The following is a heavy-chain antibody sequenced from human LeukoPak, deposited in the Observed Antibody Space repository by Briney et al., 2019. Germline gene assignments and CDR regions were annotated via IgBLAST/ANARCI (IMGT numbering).Heavy chain of an antibody. CDR1: GGSFSGYY. CDR2: INHSGST. J-gene: IGHJ4*02. Sequence: PSETLSLTCAVYGGSFSGYYWSWIRQPPGKGLEWIGEINHSGSTNYNPSLKSRVTISVDTSKNQFSLKLNSVTAADTAVYYCARGRAIFDYWGQGTLVTVSS. V-gene: IGHV4-34*01. CDR3: ARGRAIFDY.